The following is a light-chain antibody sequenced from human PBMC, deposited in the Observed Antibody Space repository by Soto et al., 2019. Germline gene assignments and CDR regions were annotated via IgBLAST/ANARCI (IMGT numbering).Light chain of an antibody. CDR3: QQYNSYSPST. CDR1: QSISSW. Sequence: DIQMTQSPSTLSASVGDRVTITCRASQSISSWLAWYQQKPGKAPKLLIYDASSLESGVPSRFSGSGSGTEFTLTISSLQPDDFATYCCQQYNSYSPSTVGGGTKVEIK. CDR2: DAS. J-gene: IGKJ4*01. V-gene: IGKV1-5*01.